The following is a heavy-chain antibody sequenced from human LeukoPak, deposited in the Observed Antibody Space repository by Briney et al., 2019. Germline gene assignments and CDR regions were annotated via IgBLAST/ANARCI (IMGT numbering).Heavy chain of an antibody. CDR1: GGSFSGYY. Sequence: PSETLSLTCAVYGGSFSGYYWSWIRQPPGKGLEWIGEINHSGSTNYNPSLKSRVTISVDTSKNQFSLKLSSVTAADTAVYYCARVGYCSSTSCIEVKGLDYWGQGTLVTVSS. D-gene: IGHD2-2*01. CDR3: ARVGYCSSTSCIEVKGLDY. V-gene: IGHV4-34*01. CDR2: INHSGST. J-gene: IGHJ4*02.